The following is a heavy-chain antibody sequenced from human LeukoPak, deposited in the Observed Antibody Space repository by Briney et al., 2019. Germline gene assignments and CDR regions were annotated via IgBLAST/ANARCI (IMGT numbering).Heavy chain of an antibody. V-gene: IGHV3-15*01. CDR1: GFTFTNAW. D-gene: IGHD3-10*01. CDR2: IKSKGDGKTT. CDR3: TTDLGLTMIRGVIVY. J-gene: IGHJ4*02. Sequence: GGSLRLSCAASGFTFTNAWMSWVRQAPGKGLEWVGRIKSKGDGKTTDYTAPVKGRFTLSRDDSTATLYLQLNYLIVEDTAVYFCTTDLGLTMIRGVIVYWGQGALVTVSS.